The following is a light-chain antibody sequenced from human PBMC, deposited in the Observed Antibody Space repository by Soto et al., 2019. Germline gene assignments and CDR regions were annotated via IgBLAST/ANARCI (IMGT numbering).Light chain of an antibody. CDR3: QQYNSS. CDR2: KAS. V-gene: IGKV1-5*03. CDR1: QSISSW. J-gene: IGKJ1*01. Sequence: DIHMTRSRSTLSASVVYRFTITCRASQSISSWLAWYQQKPGKAPKLLIYKASSLESGVPSRFSGSGSGTEFTLTISSLQPDDSATYYCQQYNSSFGQGTKVDIK.